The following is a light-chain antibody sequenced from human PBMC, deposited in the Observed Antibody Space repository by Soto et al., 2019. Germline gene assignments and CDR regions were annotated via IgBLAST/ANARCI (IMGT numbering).Light chain of an antibody. Sequence: DTQMTQSPSTLSASVGDRVTITCRASQSIGSWLAWYQQKPGKAPKLLIYKTSILGNGVPSRFSGSGSGTEFTLSISSLQPDDFATYYCHQYNSYWTFGQGTKVDI. CDR3: HQYNSYWT. CDR2: KTS. J-gene: IGKJ1*01. V-gene: IGKV1-5*03. CDR1: QSIGSW.